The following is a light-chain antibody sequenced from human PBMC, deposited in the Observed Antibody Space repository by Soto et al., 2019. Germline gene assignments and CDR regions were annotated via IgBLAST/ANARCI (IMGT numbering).Light chain of an antibody. V-gene: IGKV3-20*01. Sequence: EIVLTQSPGTLSLSPGERATLSCRASQSVTSSYLGWYQQKPGQAPRLLIYGTSTRASGITDRFSGSGSGTDLTLTISRVEPEDFAVYYCQQYNNWPPFAWTFGQGTKVEIK. J-gene: IGKJ1*01. CDR3: QQYNNWPPFAWT. CDR2: GTS. CDR1: QSVTSSY.